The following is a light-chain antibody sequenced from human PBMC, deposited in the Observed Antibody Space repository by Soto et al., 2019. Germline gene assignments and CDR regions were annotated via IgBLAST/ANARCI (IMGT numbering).Light chain of an antibody. J-gene: IGLJ1*01. CDR1: SSDVDFYNF. V-gene: IGLV2-8*01. CDR2: EVT. Sequence: QSVLTQPPSASGSPGQSLTISCTGTSSDVDFYNFVSWYQQRPGKAPKLVIYEVTNRPSGVPDRFSGSKSGSTASLTVSGLQADDEADYYCASYAGTSLFVFGSGTKVTVL. CDR3: ASYAGTSLFV.